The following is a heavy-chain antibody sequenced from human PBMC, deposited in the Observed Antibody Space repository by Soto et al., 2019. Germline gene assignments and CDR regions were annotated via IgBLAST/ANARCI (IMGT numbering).Heavy chain of an antibody. CDR2: INPNSGGT. Sequence: ASVKVSCKASGFTFTAYYLYWMRQAPGQGLEWMGWINPNSGGTNYAQKFQGRVTMTRDTSISTAYMELSRLRSDDTAVCYCARGRCSSTSCDASYYYYGMDVWGQGTTVTVSS. CDR1: GFTFTAYY. CDR3: ARGRCSSTSCDASYYYYGMDV. D-gene: IGHD2-2*01. J-gene: IGHJ6*02. V-gene: IGHV1-2*02.